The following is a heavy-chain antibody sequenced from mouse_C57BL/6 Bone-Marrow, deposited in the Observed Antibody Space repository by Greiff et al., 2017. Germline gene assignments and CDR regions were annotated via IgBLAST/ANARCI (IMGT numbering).Heavy chain of an antibody. CDR3: ARDMGITTVVPFDY. CDR2: IDPNSGGT. Sequence: QVQLQQPGAELVKPGASVKLSCKASGYTFTSYWMHWVKQRPGRGLEWIGRIDPNSGGTKYNQKFKSKATLTVDKPSSTAYMQLSSLTSEDSAVYYCARDMGITTVVPFDYWGQGTTLTVSS. J-gene: IGHJ2*01. D-gene: IGHD1-1*01. CDR1: GYTFTSYW. V-gene: IGHV1-72*01.